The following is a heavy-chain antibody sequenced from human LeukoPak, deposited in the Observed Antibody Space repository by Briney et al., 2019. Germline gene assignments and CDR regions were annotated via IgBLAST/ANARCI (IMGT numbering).Heavy chain of an antibody. J-gene: IGHJ3*02. CDR2: ISGSGGST. V-gene: IGHV3-23*01. Sequence: GGSLRLSCAASGFTFSSYAMSWVRQAPGKGLEWVSAISGSGGSTYYADSVKGRFTISRDNSKNTLYPQMNSLRAEDTAVYYCAKGSIEYSSSPEGDAFDIWGQGTMVTVSS. D-gene: IGHD6-6*01. CDR3: AKGSIEYSSSPEGDAFDI. CDR1: GFTFSSYA.